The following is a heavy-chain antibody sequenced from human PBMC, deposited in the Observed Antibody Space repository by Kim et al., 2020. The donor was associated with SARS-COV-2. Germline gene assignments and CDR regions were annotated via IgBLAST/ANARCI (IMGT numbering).Heavy chain of an antibody. CDR1: GFTFSTHW. Sequence: GGSLRLSCAASGFTFSTHWMNWIRQAPGKGLEWVANIKTDGSAQYYVDSVKGRFTISRDNATNSLYLQMNSLRADDTAVYYCGRDMDVWGQGTTVTVSS. V-gene: IGHV3-7*01. J-gene: IGHJ6*02. CDR3: GRDMDV. CDR2: IKTDGSAQ.